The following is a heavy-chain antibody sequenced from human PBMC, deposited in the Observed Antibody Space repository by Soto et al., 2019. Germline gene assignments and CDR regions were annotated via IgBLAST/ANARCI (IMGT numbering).Heavy chain of an antibody. CDR2: IGTAGDT. J-gene: IGHJ4*02. CDR3: ARDPKSHFYDYSNYNVFDY. V-gene: IGHV3-13*01. D-gene: IGHD4-4*01. CDR1: GFTFSSYD. Sequence: GWSLRLSCAASGFTFSSYDMHWVRQATGKGLEWVSAIGTAGDTYYPGSVKGRFTISRENAKNSLYLQMNSLRAGDTAVYYCARDPKSHFYDYSNYNVFDYWGQGTLVTVSS.